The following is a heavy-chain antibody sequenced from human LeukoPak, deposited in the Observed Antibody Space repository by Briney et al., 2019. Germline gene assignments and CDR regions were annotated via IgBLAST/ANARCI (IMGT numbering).Heavy chain of an antibody. D-gene: IGHD1-26*01. Sequence: GGSLILSCAASGFTFSSYSMNWVRQAPGKGLEWVSSISSTSTYIYYADSVKGRFTISRDNAKNSLYLQMNSLRVEDTAVYYCARGSGSYDYWGQGTLVTVSS. CDR2: ISSTSTYI. V-gene: IGHV3-21*01. CDR3: ARGSGSYDY. J-gene: IGHJ4*02. CDR1: GFTFSSYS.